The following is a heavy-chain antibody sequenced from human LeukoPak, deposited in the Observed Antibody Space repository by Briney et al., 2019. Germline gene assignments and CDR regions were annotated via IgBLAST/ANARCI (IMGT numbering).Heavy chain of an antibody. V-gene: IGHV4-59*12. CDR3: ASHCSSTSCYMKGAFDI. CDR2: IYYSGST. J-gene: IGHJ3*02. D-gene: IGHD2-2*02. CDR1: GGSMSPYH. Sequence: SETLSLTCTVSGGSMSPYHWGWIRQPPGKGLEWTGYIYYSGSTYYNPSLKSRVTISVDTSKNQFSLKLSSVTAADTAVYYCASHCSSTSCYMKGAFDIWGQGTMVTVSS.